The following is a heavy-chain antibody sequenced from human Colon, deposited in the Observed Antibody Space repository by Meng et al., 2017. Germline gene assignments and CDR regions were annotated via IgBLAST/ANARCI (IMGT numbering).Heavy chain of an antibody. CDR3: ARDSGYDKNWFDP. CDR1: GGPVTSKSYS. J-gene: IGHJ5*02. CDR2: IYYSGST. V-gene: IGHV4-61*01. Sequence: GHLQGSGPGLVRPSVPLSPTCTVSGGPVTSKSYSWSWIRQPPGKGLEWIGFIYYSGSTNYNPSLKSRVAISVDTSKNQFSLKVSSVTAADTAVYYCARDSGYDKNWFDPWGQGTLVTVSS. D-gene: IGHD5-12*01.